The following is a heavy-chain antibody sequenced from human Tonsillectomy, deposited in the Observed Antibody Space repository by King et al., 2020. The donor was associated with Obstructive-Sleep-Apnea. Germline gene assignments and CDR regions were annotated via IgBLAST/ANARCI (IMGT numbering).Heavy chain of an antibody. CDR1: GYDLTIYW. CDR2: IYPSDSYI. D-gene: IGHD5-12*01. Sequence: VQLVESGAEVKKPGESLRISCKGSGYDLTIYWIIWVRQMPGKGLQWMAMIYPSDSYIRYSPSFQGHVTISADKSIKTAYLQLSILKASDTAIYYGGRQDHYRGRTPYYYHGMDVWGQGTTVTVSS. CDR3: GRQDHYRGRTPYYYHGMDV. J-gene: IGHJ6*02. V-gene: IGHV5-10-1*01.